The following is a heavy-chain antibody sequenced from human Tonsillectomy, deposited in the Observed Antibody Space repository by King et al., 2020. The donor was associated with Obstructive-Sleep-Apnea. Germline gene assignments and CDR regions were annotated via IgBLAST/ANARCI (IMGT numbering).Heavy chain of an antibody. CDR1: GFTFSDYY. D-gene: IGHD2-2*01. CDR2: ISSSGSII. CDR3: ARDRDIVVIPSATYYYGMDV. Sequence: VQLVESGGGLVKPGGSLRLSCAASGFTFSDYYMTRIRQAPGKGLEWVSYISSSGSIIYYADSVKGRLTISRDNAKNSLYLHMNSLRAEDTAVYYCARDRDIVVIPSATYYYGMDVWGQGTTVTVSS. V-gene: IGHV3-11*01. J-gene: IGHJ6*02.